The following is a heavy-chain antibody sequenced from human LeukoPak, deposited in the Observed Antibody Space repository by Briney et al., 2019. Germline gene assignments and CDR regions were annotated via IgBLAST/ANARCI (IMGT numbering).Heavy chain of an antibody. CDR3: ARQIHYYYYMDV. CDR2: IYYSGST. Sequence: SETLSLTCTVSGGSISSYYWSWIRQPPGKGLEWIGYIYYSGSTNYNPSLKSRVTMSVDTSKNQFSLKLSSVTAADTAVYYCARQIHYYYYMDVWGKGTTVTVSS. V-gene: IGHV4-59*08. J-gene: IGHJ6*03. CDR1: GGSISSYY.